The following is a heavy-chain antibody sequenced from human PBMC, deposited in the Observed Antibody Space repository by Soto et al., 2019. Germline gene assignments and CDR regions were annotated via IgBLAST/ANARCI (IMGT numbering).Heavy chain of an antibody. CDR1: GYTLTELS. V-gene: IGHV1-24*01. J-gene: IGHJ4*02. CDR3: ARDSAGFWSGYYYDY. D-gene: IGHD3-3*01. CDR2: FDPEDGET. Sequence: ASVKVSCKVSGYTLTELSMHWVRHAPGKGLEWMGGFDPEDGETIYAQKFQGRVTMTEDKSTDTAYMELSSLRSEDTAVYYCARDSAGFWSGYYYDYWGQGTLVTVSS.